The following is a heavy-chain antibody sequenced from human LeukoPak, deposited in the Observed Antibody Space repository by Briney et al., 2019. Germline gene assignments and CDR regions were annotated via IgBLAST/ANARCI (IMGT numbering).Heavy chain of an antibody. CDR3: ASSYCSSGICYNYFDY. D-gene: IGHD2-8*01. CDR1: GGSISSSIYY. CDR2: IYYSGST. Sequence: SETLSLTCTVSGGSISSSIYYWGWIRQPPGKGLEWIGNIYYSGSTYYNPSLKSRVTMSVDTSKNQFSLELISVTAADTAVYYCASSYCSSGICYNYFDYWGQGTLVTVSS. J-gene: IGHJ4*02. V-gene: IGHV4-39*01.